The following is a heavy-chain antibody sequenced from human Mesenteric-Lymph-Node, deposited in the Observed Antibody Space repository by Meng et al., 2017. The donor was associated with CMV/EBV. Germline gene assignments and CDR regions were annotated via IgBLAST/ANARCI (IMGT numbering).Heavy chain of an antibody. CDR3: ARLIDFWSGHLDYFAY. CDR1: FSRTTKGVG. CDR2: IYWNDDK. J-gene: IGHJ4*02. V-gene: IGHV2-5*01. Sequence: FSRTTKGVGVGWIRQPPGKALEWLALIYWNDDKRYRPSLKSRLTITKDTSKNQVVLTMTNMDPVGTATYYCARLIDFWSGHLDYFAYWGQGTLVTVSS. D-gene: IGHD3-3*01.